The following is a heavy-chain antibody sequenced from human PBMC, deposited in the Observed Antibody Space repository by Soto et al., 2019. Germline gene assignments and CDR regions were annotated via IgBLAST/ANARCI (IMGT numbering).Heavy chain of an antibody. CDR3: AKDRSSGYSYYFDY. D-gene: IGHD3-22*01. CDR1: GFNFSSYG. J-gene: IGHJ4*02. CDR2: ISYDGSNK. V-gene: IGHV3-30*18. Sequence: QVQLVESGGGVVQPGRSLRLSCAAPGFNFSSYGMHWVRQAPGKGLEWVAVISYDGSNKYYADSVKGRFTISRDNSKNTLYLQMNSLRAEDTAVYYCAKDRSSGYSYYFDYWGQGTLVTVSS.